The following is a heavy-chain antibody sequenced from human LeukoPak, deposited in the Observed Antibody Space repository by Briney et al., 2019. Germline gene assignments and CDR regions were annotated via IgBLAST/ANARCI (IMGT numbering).Heavy chain of an antibody. CDR1: GYTFTGYY. D-gene: IGHD3-22*01. V-gene: IGHV1-2*06. Sequence: ASVKVSCKASGYTFTGYYMHWVRQAPGQGLEWMGRINPNSGGTNYAQKFQGRVTMTRDTSISTAYMELSRLRSDDTAVYYCARETKRYDSSGYYSYWGQGTLVTVSS. J-gene: IGHJ4*02. CDR3: ARETKRYDSSGYYSY. CDR2: INPNSGGT.